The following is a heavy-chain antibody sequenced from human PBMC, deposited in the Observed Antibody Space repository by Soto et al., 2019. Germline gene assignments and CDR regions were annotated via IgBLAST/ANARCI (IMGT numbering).Heavy chain of an antibody. J-gene: IGHJ4*02. V-gene: IGHV1-3*05. Sequence: QVQLVQSGAEEKKPGASVKVSCKASGYTFTSYAMHWVRQAPGQRLEWMGWINAGNGNTKYSQKFQGXGXXXRXXSASTAYMELSSLRSEDTAVYYCARSIVVVTALDYWGQGTLVTVSS. CDR3: ARSIVVVTALDY. D-gene: IGHD2-21*02. CDR1: GYTFTSYA. CDR2: INAGNGNT.